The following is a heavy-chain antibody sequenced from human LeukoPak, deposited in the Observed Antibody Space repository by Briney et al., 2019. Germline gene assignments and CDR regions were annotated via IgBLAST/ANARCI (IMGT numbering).Heavy chain of an antibody. CDR2: IYSDGTT. V-gene: IGHV3-53*01. CDR1: GFTVSSNY. CDR3: ARDYDILTGSAFDI. Sequence: GGSLRLSCAASGFTVSSNYMSWVRQAPGKGLEWVSLIYSDGTTYYADSVKGRFTISRDNSKNTLYLQMNSLRADDTAVYFSARDYDILTGSAFDIWGQGTMVTVSS. J-gene: IGHJ3*02. D-gene: IGHD3-9*01.